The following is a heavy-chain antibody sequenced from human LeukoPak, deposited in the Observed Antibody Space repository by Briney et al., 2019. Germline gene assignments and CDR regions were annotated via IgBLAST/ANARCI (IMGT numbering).Heavy chain of an antibody. Sequence: GRSLRLSCAASGFTFSTYAMHWVRQAPGKGLEWVAVISYDGSNKYYADSVKGRFTISRDNSENTLYLQMNSLRVEDTAVYYCARDRDCGSTICYNAFDIWGQGTMVTVSS. CDR1: GFTFSTYA. J-gene: IGHJ3*02. CDR2: ISYDGSNK. D-gene: IGHD2-2*01. V-gene: IGHV3-30-3*01. CDR3: ARDRDCGSTICYNAFDI.